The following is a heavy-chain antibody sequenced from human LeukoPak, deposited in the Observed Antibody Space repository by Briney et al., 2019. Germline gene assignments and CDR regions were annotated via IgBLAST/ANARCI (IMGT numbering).Heavy chain of an antibody. CDR3: ARGADIVVVVAAMYYFDY. D-gene: IGHD2-15*01. CDR2: ISSSGSTI. J-gene: IGHJ4*02. CDR1: GFTFSSYE. Sequence: GGSLRLSCAASGFTFSSYEMNWVRQAPGKGLEWVSYISSSGSTIYYADSVKGRFTISRDNAKNSLYLQMNSLRAEDTAVYYCARGADIVVVVAAMYYFDYWGQGTLVTVSS. V-gene: IGHV3-48*03.